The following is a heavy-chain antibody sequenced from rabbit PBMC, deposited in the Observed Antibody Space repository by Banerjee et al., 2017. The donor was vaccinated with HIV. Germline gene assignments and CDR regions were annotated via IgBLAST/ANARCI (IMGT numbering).Heavy chain of an antibody. D-gene: IGHD7-1*01. CDR2: IYTDSGVT. J-gene: IGHJ4*01. Sequence: QEQLEESGGDLVKPEGSLTLTCTASGFSFSSSYWICWVRQAPGKGPEWIACIYTDSGVTYYATWAKGRFTISKTSSTTVTLQMTSLTAADTATYFCARSASVTYGWIIRTYSSAGYFNLWGQGTLVTVS. V-gene: IGHV1S45*01. CDR3: ARSASVTYGWIIRTYSSAGYFNL. CDR1: GFSFSSSYW.